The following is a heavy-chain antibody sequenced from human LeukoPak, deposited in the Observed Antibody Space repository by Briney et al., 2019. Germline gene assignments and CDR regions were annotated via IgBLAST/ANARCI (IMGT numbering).Heavy chain of an antibody. CDR3: AKDRDSGAIDI. J-gene: IGHJ3*02. CDR1: GFTFSSYG. CDR2: IWSDGSKK. D-gene: IGHD3-10*01. V-gene: IGHV3-30*02. Sequence: PGGSLRLSCAASGFTFSSYGMHWVRQAPGKGLEWVIFIWSDGSKKYYADSVKGRLTISRDNSKNTLYLQMNSLRAEDTAVYYCAKDRDSGAIDIWGQGTMVTVSS.